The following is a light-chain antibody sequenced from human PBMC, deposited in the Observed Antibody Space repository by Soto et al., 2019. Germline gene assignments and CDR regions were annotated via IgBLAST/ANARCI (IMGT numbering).Light chain of an antibody. J-gene: IGLJ3*02. CDR3: CSYAGNSGV. Sequence: QSALTQPASVSGSPGQSIIISCTGTSSDVGSYNFVSWYQQHPGKAPKLMIYEVSKRPSGVSNRFSGSKSGNTASLTISGLQPEDEADYYCCSYAGNSGVFGGGTKSPS. CDR1: SSDVGSYNF. V-gene: IGLV2-23*02. CDR2: EVS.